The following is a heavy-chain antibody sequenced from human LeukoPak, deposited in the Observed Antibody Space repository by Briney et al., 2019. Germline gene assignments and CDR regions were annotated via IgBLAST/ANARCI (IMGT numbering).Heavy chain of an antibody. CDR3: TRGKYDSGGYYLDY. D-gene: IGHD3-22*01. J-gene: IGHJ4*02. V-gene: IGHV4-34*01. CDR1: GESFSGYY. Sequence: SETLSLTCAVYGESFSGYYWSWIRQPPGKGLAWIGEINHSGTTNYNPSRKSRVTKSLDTPKTQFSLMLSSGTAADTAVYYWTRGKYDSGGYYLDYWGQGTLVTVSS. CDR2: INHSGTT.